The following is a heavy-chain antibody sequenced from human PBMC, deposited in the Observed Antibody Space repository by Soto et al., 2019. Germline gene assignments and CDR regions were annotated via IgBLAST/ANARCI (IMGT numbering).Heavy chain of an antibody. CDR2: IVVGSGKT. CDR1: GLTFRDSA. J-gene: IGHJ3*02. Sequence: SVKVSCKVSGLTFRDSAVHWVRQRRAHRLEWIGWIVVGSGKTNYAQDFQGRVTISRDMTTVTVYMELSSLRSDDSAVFFRAAGVLTYDNSGYYFDGFDTWGPGTMLTVSS. V-gene: IGHV1-58*01. D-gene: IGHD3-22*01. CDR3: AAGVLTYDNSGYYFDGFDT.